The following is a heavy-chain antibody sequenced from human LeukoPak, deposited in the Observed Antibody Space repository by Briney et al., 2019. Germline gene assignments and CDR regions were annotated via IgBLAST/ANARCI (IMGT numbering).Heavy chain of an antibody. CDR2: IYFSGNT. CDR3: TRGWSSAGAFDI. V-gene: IGHV4-61*02. Sequence: PSETLSLTCTVSGGSINTASYSWTWIRQPAGKGLEWIGRIYFSGNTDQNPSLKSRVTVSTDSSKNQFSLEMKSVTAADTAVYYCTRGWSSAGAFDIWGQGTMVTVSS. J-gene: IGHJ3*02. CDR1: GGSINTASYS. D-gene: IGHD6-19*01.